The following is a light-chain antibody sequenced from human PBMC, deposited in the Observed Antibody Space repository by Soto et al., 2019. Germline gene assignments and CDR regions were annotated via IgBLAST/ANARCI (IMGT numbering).Light chain of an antibody. Sequence: DIQMTQSPSTLSASVGDRVTITCRASQDIGTWLAWYQQKPEKAPKVLIYRASHLESGAPSRFSASGSGTELSLTINSLQADDFATYYCQQYHIYSWTFGQGTKV. CDR2: RAS. CDR3: QQYHIYSWT. CDR1: QDIGTW. J-gene: IGKJ1*01. V-gene: IGKV1-5*03.